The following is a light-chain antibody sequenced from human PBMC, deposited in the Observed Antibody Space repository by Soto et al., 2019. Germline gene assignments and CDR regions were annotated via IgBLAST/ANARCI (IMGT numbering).Light chain of an antibody. CDR2: GAS. V-gene: IGKV3-20*01. J-gene: IGKJ1*01. CDR3: HQYGGSPTWT. CDR1: QSVSSSY. Sequence: EIVLTPSPGTLSLSPGERATLSCRASQSVSSSYLAWYQQKPGQAPRLLIYGASSRATGIPDRFSGSGSGTDFSLTISRLEPEDFAVYYCHQYGGSPTWTFGQGTKVEIK.